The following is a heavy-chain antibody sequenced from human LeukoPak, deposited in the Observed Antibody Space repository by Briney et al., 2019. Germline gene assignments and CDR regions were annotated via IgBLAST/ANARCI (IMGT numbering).Heavy chain of an antibody. CDR2: INGSGTTI. D-gene: IGHD3-22*01. V-gene: IGHV3-11*01. CDR1: GFTFSDYY. J-gene: IGHJ4*02. CDR3: VRAYSRGYSDDFDY. Sequence: PGGSLRLSCAASGFTFSDYYMSWMRQAPGKGLEWVSYINGSGTTIYNADSVKGRFTISRDNAKNSLYLQMNSLRGEDTAVYYCVRAYSRGYSDDFDYWGQGTLVTVSS.